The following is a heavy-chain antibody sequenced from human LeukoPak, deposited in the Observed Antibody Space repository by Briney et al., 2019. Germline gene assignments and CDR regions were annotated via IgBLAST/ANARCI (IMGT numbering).Heavy chain of an antibody. Sequence: SETLSLTCTVSGGSISSSSYYWGWIRQPPGKGLEWIGSIYYSGSTYYNPSLKSRITISLDTSKNQFSLKLRSATAADTAVYYCARDKEWLAPFDYWGQGTLVTVSS. CDR1: GGSISSSSYY. CDR3: ARDKEWLAPFDY. CDR2: IYYSGST. D-gene: IGHD6-19*01. V-gene: IGHV4-39*07. J-gene: IGHJ4*02.